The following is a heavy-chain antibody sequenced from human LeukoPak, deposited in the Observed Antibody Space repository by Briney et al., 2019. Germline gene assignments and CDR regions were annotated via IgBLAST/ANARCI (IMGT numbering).Heavy chain of an antibody. CDR2: TNTNTGNP. Sequence: ASVKVSCKASGYTFTSYAMNWVRQAPGQGLEWMGWTNTNTGNPTYAQGFTGRFVFSLDTSVSTAYLQISSLKAEDTAVYYCARGLRYFDWLSYYSSGVFDYWGQGTLVTVSS. CDR3: ARGLRYFDWLSYYSSGVFDY. D-gene: IGHD3-9*01. CDR1: GYTFTSYA. V-gene: IGHV7-4-1*02. J-gene: IGHJ4*02.